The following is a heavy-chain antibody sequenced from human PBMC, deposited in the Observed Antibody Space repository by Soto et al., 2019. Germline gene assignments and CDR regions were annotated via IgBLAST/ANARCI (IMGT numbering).Heavy chain of an antibody. CDR2: INPNSGGT. J-gene: IGHJ4*02. Sequence: ASVKVSCKASGYTFTGYYMHWVRQVPGQGLEWMGWINPNSGGTNYAQKFQGRVTMTRDTSISTAYMELSRLRSDDTAVYYCARVRLRNSSGWYSNWGQGTLVTVSS. CDR3: ARVRLRNSSGWYSN. CDR1: GYTFTGYY. D-gene: IGHD6-19*01. V-gene: IGHV1-2*02.